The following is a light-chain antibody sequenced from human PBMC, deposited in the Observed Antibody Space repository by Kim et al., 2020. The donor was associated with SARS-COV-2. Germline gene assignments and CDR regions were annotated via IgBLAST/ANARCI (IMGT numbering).Light chain of an antibody. Sequence: QSVLTQPPSVSGAPGQTVTISCTGSTSNIGAGYDVHWYQQLPGTVPKILIYGNDLRPSGVPGRFSGSTSGTSASLAITGLQPEDEADYYCQSYDSSLTGSRVFGGGTKVTVL. CDR1: TSNIGAGYD. CDR3: QSYDSSLTGSRV. V-gene: IGLV1-40*01. CDR2: GND. J-gene: IGLJ3*02.